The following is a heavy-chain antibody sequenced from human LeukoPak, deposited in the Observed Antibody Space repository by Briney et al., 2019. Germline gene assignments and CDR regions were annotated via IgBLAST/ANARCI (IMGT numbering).Heavy chain of an antibody. CDR2: ISYDGSNK. V-gene: IGHV3-30*18. CDR3: AKDLTTYYYFDY. J-gene: IGHJ4*02. D-gene: IGHD3-9*01. Sequence: GGSLRLSCAASGFTFSSYGMHWVRQAPGKGLEWVAVISYDGSNKYYADSVKGRFTISRDNSKNTLYLYMNSLKTEDTAVYYCAKDLTTYYYFDYWGQGTLVTVSS. CDR1: GFTFSSYG.